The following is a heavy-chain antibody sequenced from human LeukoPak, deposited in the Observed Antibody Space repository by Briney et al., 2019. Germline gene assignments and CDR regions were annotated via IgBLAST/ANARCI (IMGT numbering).Heavy chain of an antibody. Sequence: PSETLSLTCTVSGGSISSYYWSWIRQPPGKGLEWIGYIYYSGSTNYNPSLKSRVTISVDTSKNQFSLKLSSVTAADTAVYYCARDNTYYYDSSGYPPEGWFDPWGQGTLVTVSS. CDR2: IYYSGST. CDR1: GGSISSYY. V-gene: IGHV4-59*01. D-gene: IGHD3-22*01. J-gene: IGHJ5*02. CDR3: ARDNTYYYDSSGYPPEGWFDP.